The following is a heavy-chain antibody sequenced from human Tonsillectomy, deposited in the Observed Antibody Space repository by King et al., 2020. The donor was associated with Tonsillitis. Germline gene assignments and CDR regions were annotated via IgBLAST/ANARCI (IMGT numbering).Heavy chain of an antibody. Sequence: QLVQSGAEVKKPGASVKVSCKASGYTFTSYGISWVRQAPGQGLEWMGWISAYNGNTNYAQKLQGRVTMTTDTSTSTAYMVLRSLRSDDTALYYCARAYCSSTSFYGGYWFDPWGQGTLVTVSS. CDR3: ARAYCSSTSFYGGYWFDP. V-gene: IGHV1-18*01. CDR2: ISAYNGNT. CDR1: GYTFTSYG. J-gene: IGHJ5*02. D-gene: IGHD2-2*01.